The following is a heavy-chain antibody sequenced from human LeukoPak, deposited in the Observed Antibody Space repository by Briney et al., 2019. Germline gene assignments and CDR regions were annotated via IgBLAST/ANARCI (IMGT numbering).Heavy chain of an antibody. CDR1: GFTFSSYA. Sequence: QAGGSLRLSCAASGFTFSSYAMSWVRQAPGKGLAWVSAISSDGSTYYADSVKGRFTISRDNSKNTLYLQMNSPRAEDTAVYYCAKEGSPDYGDYFDSWGLGTVVTVSS. D-gene: IGHD4-17*01. V-gene: IGHV3-23*01. CDR2: ISSDGST. J-gene: IGHJ4*02. CDR3: AKEGSPDYGDYFDS.